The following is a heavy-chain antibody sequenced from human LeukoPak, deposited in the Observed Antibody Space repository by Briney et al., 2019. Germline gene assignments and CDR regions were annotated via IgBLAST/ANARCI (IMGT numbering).Heavy chain of an antibody. CDR3: ARVAGALNH. J-gene: IGHJ5*02. D-gene: IGHD1-26*01. CDR1: GFTFSEFR. V-gene: IGHV3-7*01. Sequence: GGSLRLSCAASGFTFSEFRMSWVRQAPGKGLECVANIKEDGSGKNYVDSVKGRFTISRDNAKNALYLQMNSLRAEDTATYYCARVAGALNHWGQGTVVAVSS. CDR2: IKEDGSGK.